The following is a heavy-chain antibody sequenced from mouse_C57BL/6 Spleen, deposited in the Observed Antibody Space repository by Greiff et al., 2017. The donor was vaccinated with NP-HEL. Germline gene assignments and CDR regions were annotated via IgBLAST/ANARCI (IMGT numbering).Heavy chain of an antibody. CDR3: TRDNYSNYDYAMDY. J-gene: IGHJ4*01. CDR1: GFTFSSYA. D-gene: IGHD2-5*01. Sequence: EVKLMESGEGLVKPGGSLKLSCAASGFTFSSYAMSWVRQTPEKRLEWVAYISSGGDYIYYADTVKGRFTISRDNARNTLYLQMSSLKSEDTAMYYCTRDNYSNYDYAMDYWGQGTSVTVSS. V-gene: IGHV5-9-1*02. CDR2: ISSGGDYI.